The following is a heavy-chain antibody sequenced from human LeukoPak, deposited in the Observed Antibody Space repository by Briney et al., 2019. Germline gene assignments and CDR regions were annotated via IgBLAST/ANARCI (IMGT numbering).Heavy chain of an antibody. D-gene: IGHD5-18*01. J-gene: IGHJ4*02. CDR2: ISGDGGST. V-gene: IGHV3-43*02. Sequence: EGSLRLSCAASGFTFDDYAMHWVRQAPGKGLEWVSLISGDGGSTYYADSVKGRFTISRDNSKNSLYLQMNSLRTEDTALYYCAKPLRGYSYGCPFNWGQGTLVTVSS. CDR3: AKPLRGYSYGCPFN. CDR1: GFTFDDYA.